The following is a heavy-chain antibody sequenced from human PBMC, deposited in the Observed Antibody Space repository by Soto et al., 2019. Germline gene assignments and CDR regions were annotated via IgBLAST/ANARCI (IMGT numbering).Heavy chain of an antibody. V-gene: IGHV3-21*04. CDR2: ISSSSSYI. J-gene: IGHJ6*02. CDR1: GFTFSSYS. D-gene: IGHD3-22*01. Sequence: GSLRLSCAASGFTFSSYSMNWVRQAPGKGLEWVSSISSSSSYIYYADSVKGRFTISRDNAKNSLYLQMNSLRSDDTAVYYCARDHQALYYYDSSGLDQYYGMDVWGQGTTVTVSS. CDR3: ARDHQALYYYDSSGLDQYYGMDV.